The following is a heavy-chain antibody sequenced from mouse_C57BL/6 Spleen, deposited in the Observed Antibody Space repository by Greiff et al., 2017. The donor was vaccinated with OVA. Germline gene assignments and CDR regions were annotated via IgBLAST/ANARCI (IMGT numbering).Heavy chain of an antibody. V-gene: IGHV1-64*01. CDR1: GYTFTSYW. Sequence: QVHVKQPGAELVKPGASVKLSCKASGYTFTSYWMHWVKQRPGQGLEWIGMIHPNSGSTNYNEKFKSKATLTVDKSSSTAYMQLSSLTSEDSAVYYCARYYYGSSYCYFDYWGQGTTLTVSS. CDR3: ARYYYGSSYCYFDY. CDR2: IHPNSGST. J-gene: IGHJ2*01. D-gene: IGHD1-1*01.